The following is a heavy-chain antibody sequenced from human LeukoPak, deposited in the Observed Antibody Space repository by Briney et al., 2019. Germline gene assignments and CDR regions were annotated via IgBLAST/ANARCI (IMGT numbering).Heavy chain of an antibody. V-gene: IGHV3-23*01. CDR1: GFTFSDYY. D-gene: IGHD3-16*01. Sequence: GSLRLSCAASGFTFSDYYMTWIRQAPGKGLEWVSGITATGSRTYYADSVKGRFTISRDSSKNTLYLQLNSLRADDTAVYYCATSMGGGNIDYWGQGALVTVSS. J-gene: IGHJ4*02. CDR3: ATSMGGGNIDY. CDR2: ITATGSRT.